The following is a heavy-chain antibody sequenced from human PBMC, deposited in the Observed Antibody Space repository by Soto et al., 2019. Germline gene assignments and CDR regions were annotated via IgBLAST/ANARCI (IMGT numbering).Heavy chain of an antibody. J-gene: IGHJ4*02. D-gene: IGHD6-19*01. Sequence: SGPTLVNPTQTLTLTCTFSGFSLSMSGVGVGWIRQPPGKALEWLALIYWDDDRRYSPSLKSSVTITKDTSKNQVVLRMTNMDPVDTATYYCAQLPRRSVTGSGYYFDYWGQGTLVTVSS. CDR3: AQLPRRSVTGSGYYFDY. CDR2: IYWDDDR. CDR1: GFSLSMSGVG. V-gene: IGHV2-5*02.